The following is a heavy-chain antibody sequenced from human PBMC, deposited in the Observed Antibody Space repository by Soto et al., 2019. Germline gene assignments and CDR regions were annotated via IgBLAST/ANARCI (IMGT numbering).Heavy chain of an antibody. CDR1: GDSSGSYK. Sequence: QVQLQESGAGLVKPSETLSLTCTVSGDSSGSYKWSWIRQPPGTGLQWIGYIDSSGITSYNPSLRSRVTISRDTSTKQFSLSLTYVTAADTAVYYCVRQWIGELHCLVDDWGQGTTVTVSS. D-gene: IGHD3-10*01. CDR3: VRQWIGELHCLVDD. V-gene: IGHV4-59*08. CDR2: IDSSGIT. J-gene: IGHJ6*02.